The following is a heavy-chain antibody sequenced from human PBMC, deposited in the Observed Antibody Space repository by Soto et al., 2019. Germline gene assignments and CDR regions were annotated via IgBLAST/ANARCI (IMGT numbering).Heavy chain of an antibody. CDR2: INADNGDT. CDR1: GYIFTTYP. J-gene: IGHJ1*01. D-gene: IGHD2-21*01. V-gene: IGHV1-3*01. CDR3: TRAPRGEN. Sequence: QVQLVQSGAEVKKPGASVKVSCKASGYIFTTYPIHWLRQAPGQGLEWMGWINADNGDTKYSQKFQDRVAITRDTSASTAYLELSSLRSEDTAVYYCTRAPRGENWGQGTLVTVSS.